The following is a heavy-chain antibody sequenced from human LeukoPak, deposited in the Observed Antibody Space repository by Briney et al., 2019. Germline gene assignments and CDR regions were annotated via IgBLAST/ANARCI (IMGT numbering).Heavy chain of an antibody. CDR2: ISWNGGSI. CDR3: AKDLANWDYYYGMDV. D-gene: IGHD7-27*01. V-gene: IGHV3-9*01. CDR1: GFTFDDYA. Sequence: PGGSLRLSCEASGFTFDDYAMHWVRQTPGKGLEWVSGISWNGGSIGYADSVKGRFTISRDNAKKSLYLQMNSLRAEDTAVYYCAKDLANWDYYYGMDVWGQGTTVTVSS. J-gene: IGHJ6*02.